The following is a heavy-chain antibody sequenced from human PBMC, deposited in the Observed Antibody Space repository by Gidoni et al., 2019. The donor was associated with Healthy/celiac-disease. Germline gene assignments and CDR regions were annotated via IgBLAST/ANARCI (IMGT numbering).Heavy chain of an antibody. Sequence: GTIYPGDSDTRSSPSFQGQVTISADKSISTAYLQWSSLKASDTAMYYCARQMEYYDSSGYFPGPIDYWGQGTLVTVSS. D-gene: IGHD3-22*01. CDR2: IYPGDSDT. V-gene: IGHV5-51*01. CDR3: ARQMEYYDSSGYFPGPIDY. J-gene: IGHJ4*02.